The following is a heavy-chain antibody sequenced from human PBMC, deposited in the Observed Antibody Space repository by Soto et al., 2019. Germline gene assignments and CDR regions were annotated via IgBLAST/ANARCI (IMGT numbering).Heavy chain of an antibody. J-gene: IGHJ6*02. V-gene: IGHV3-30-3*01. CDR3: ARLDYGDYYYYGMDV. Sequence: QVQLVESGGGVVQPGRSLRLSCAASGFTFSSYAMHWVRQAPGKGLEWVAVISYDGSNKYYADSVKGRFTIPRDNSKNTLYLQMNSLRAEDTAVYYCARLDYGDYYYYGMDVWGQGTTVTVSS. D-gene: IGHD4-17*01. CDR2: ISYDGSNK. CDR1: GFTFSSYA.